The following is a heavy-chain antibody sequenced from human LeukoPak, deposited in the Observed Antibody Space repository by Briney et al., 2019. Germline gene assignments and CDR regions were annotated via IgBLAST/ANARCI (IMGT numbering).Heavy chain of an antibody. D-gene: IGHD3-3*01. Sequence: QPGGSLRLSCAASGFTFSTYWMHWVRQAPGKGLVWVSRINSDGSSTNYADSVKGRFTISRDNAKNTLYLQMNSLRAEDTAVYYCARDAGRVYYDFWSGYYIYWGQGTLVTVSS. J-gene: IGHJ4*02. CDR1: GFTFSTYW. CDR3: ARDAGRVYYDFWSGYYIY. V-gene: IGHV3-74*01. CDR2: INSDGSST.